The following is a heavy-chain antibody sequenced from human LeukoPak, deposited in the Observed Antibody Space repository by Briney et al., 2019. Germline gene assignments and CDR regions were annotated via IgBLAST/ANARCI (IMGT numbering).Heavy chain of an antibody. CDR1: GFTFSSYE. CDR3: ARGSGIVSMWDYFDY. CDR2: IQFDGSNE. V-gene: IGHV3-30*04. D-gene: IGHD3-10*02. J-gene: IGHJ4*02. Sequence: GGSLRLSCVASGFTFSSYEMNWVRQAPGKGLEWVAYIQFDGSNEQYADSVKGRFSISRDSSKNILYLQMNSLRAEDTAVYYCARGSGIVSMWDYFDYWGQGTLVTVSS.